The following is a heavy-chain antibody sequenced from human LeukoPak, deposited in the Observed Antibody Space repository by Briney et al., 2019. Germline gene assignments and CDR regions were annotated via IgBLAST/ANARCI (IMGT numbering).Heavy chain of an antibody. CDR2: ISSSGSTI. Sequence: GGSLRLSCAASGFTFSSYEMNWVRQAPGKGLEWVSYISSSGSTIYYADSVKGRFTISRDNSKNTLYLQMNSLRAEDTAVYYCARDGPTWAGYYYYYMDVWGKGTTVTISS. CDR1: GFTFSSYE. V-gene: IGHV3-48*03. CDR3: ARDGPTWAGYYYYYMDV. D-gene: IGHD1-26*01. J-gene: IGHJ6*03.